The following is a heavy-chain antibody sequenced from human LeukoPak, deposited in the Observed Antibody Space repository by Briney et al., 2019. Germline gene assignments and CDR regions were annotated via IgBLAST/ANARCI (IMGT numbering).Heavy chain of an antibody. CDR3: ARGGGSGSYYFVGMDV. D-gene: IGHD3-10*01. J-gene: IGHJ6*02. V-gene: IGHV3-53*01. CDR2: IYSGGNT. Sequence: PGGSLRLSCAVSGSTISNTYMSWVRQAPGKGLEWVSVIYSGGNTYYADSVRGRFTISRDNSKNTLYLQMNSLRAEDTAVYYCARGGGSGSYYFVGMDVWGQGTTVTVSS. CDR1: GSTISNTY.